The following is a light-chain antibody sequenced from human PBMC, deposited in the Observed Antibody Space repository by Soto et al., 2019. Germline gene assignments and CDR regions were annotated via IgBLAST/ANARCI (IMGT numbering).Light chain of an antibody. CDR1: SSNIGNND. V-gene: IGLV1-51*01. CDR2: DNN. Sequence: QSVLTQPPSVSAAPGQKVTISCSGSSSNIGNNDVSWYQQLPGTAPKLLIDDNNKRTSGIPDRFSGSKSGTSATLGITGLQTGDEADYYCGTWDSSLSAVVFGGGTKLTVL. CDR3: GTWDSSLSAVV. J-gene: IGLJ2*01.